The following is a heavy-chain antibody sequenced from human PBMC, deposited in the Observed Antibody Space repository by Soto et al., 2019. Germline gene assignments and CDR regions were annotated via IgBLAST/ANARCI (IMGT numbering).Heavy chain of an antibody. Sequence: SKTRSDTCAVSGDSISRGYYLAWSRQPPGKGLEYIGSIYHSGTTYYNPSLMSRVTISVDTSKNQFSLNLRSVTAADSAVYYCFSADNLGDL. CDR1: GDSISRGYY. V-gene: IGHV4-38-2*01. CDR2: IYHSGTT. CDR3: FSADNLGDL. D-gene: IGHD3-22*01. J-gene: IGHJ2*01.